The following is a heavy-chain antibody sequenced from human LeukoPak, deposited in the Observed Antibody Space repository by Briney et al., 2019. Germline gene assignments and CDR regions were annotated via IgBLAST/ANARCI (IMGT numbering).Heavy chain of an antibody. D-gene: IGHD6-19*01. CDR1: GFSFSNYG. CDR2: IWADGSNT. J-gene: IGHJ4*02. Sequence: GGSLRLPCAASGFSFSNYGMHWVRQAPGKGLEWVAVIWADGSNTYYTDSVKGRFTISRDNSKNTLYLQMNSLRAEDTAVYYCARGGGPEAGIGAYWGQGTLVTVSS. V-gene: IGHV3-33*08. CDR3: ARGGGPEAGIGAY.